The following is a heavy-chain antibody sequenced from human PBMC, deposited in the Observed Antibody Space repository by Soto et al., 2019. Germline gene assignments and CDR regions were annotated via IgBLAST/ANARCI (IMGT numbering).Heavy chain of an antibody. CDR2: IYYSGST. CDR1: GGSVSSGSYY. Sequence: SETLSLTCTVSGGSVSSGSYYWSWIRQPPGKGLEWIGYIYYSGSTNYNPSLKSRVTISVDTSKNQFSLKLSSVTAADTAVYYCARDSPVGYCSGGSCYHLDYWGQGTLVPVSS. V-gene: IGHV4-61*01. CDR3: ARDSPVGYCSGGSCYHLDY. D-gene: IGHD2-15*01. J-gene: IGHJ4*02.